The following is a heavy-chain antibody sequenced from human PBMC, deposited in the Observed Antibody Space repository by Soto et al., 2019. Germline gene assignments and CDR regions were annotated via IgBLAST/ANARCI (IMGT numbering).Heavy chain of an antibody. CDR3: ARAGYSTAWIFDD. Sequence: QVQLEESGPGLVKPSGTLSLTCAVSGASISSSNWWSWVRQSPEKGLEWIGEISHAGTTNYNPSLTGRVTVSADESKNQISLNLRSVTAADTARYFCARAGYSTAWIFDDWGQGTLVTVSS. D-gene: IGHD2-8*02. V-gene: IGHV4-4*02. CDR2: ISHAGTT. J-gene: IGHJ4*02. CDR1: GASISSSNW.